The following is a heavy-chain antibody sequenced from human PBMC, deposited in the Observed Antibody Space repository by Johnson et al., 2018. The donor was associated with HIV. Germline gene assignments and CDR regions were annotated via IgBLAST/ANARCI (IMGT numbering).Heavy chain of an antibody. Sequence: VQLVESGGGLVQPGGSLRLSCAASGFTVSSYYMSWVRQAPGKWLEWVANIKQDGSEKYYVDSVKGRFTISRDNAKNSLYLQMNSLIAEDTAVYYCAKARGSSGYYDAFDIWGQGTMVTVSS. CDR3: AKARGSSGYYDAFDI. CDR1: GFTVSSYY. V-gene: IGHV3-7*05. J-gene: IGHJ3*02. D-gene: IGHD3-22*01. CDR2: IKQDGSEK.